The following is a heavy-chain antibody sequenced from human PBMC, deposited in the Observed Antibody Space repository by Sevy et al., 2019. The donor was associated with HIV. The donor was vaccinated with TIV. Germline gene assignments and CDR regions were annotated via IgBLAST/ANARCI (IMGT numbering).Heavy chain of an antibody. J-gene: IGHJ4*02. V-gene: IGHV3-7*01. CDR3: GTFKEVG. CDR2: IKQDGSQK. Sequence: GGSLRLSCAASGFTFSNYWMSWVRQAPGKGLEWVANIKQDGSQKYYVDSVKGRFTISRDNAKNSLFLQMNSLRAEDTADYYCGTFKEVGWGQGTLVTVSS. D-gene: IGHD1-26*01. CDR1: GFTFSNYW.